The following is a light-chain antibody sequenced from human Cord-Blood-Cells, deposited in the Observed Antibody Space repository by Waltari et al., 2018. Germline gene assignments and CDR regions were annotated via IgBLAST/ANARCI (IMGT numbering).Light chain of an antibody. Sequence: QSALTQPPSASGSPGQSVTISCTGTSSDVGGYNYVSWYQQHPGKAPKLMISEVSKSPSGVPVRFSGSKSGNTASLTVSGLQAEDEADYYCSSYAGSNNLVFGGGTKLTVL. CDR2: EVS. J-gene: IGLJ2*01. V-gene: IGLV2-8*01. CDR1: SSDVGGYNY. CDR3: SSYAGSNNLV.